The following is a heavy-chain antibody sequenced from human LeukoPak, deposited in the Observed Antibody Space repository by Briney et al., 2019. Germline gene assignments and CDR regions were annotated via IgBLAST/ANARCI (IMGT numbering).Heavy chain of an antibody. Sequence: GGSLRLSCAASGFTFSSSAMNWVRQAPGKGLEWVSAISGSGGSTCYADSVKGRFTISRDNSRNTLYLQMNSLRAEDTAVYYCAKGPLLWNWGQGTLVTASS. CDR1: GFTFSSSA. J-gene: IGHJ4*02. D-gene: IGHD2/OR15-2a*01. CDR2: ISGSGGST. CDR3: AKGPLLWN. V-gene: IGHV3-23*01.